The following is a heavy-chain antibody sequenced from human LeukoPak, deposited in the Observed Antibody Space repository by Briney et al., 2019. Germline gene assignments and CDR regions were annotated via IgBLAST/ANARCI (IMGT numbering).Heavy chain of an antibody. D-gene: IGHD2-2*01. V-gene: IGHV3-53*01. CDR2: IYSGGTGST. J-gene: IGHJ4*02. CDR3: AHRKATSWAHDY. CDR1: GFTVSSSY. Sequence: GGSLRLSCAASGFTVSSSYMSWVRQAPGKGLEWVSVIYSGGTGSTYYADSVQGRFTISRGNPKNTLNLQRNSLRAEDTALYYCAHRKATSWAHDYWGQGTLVTVS.